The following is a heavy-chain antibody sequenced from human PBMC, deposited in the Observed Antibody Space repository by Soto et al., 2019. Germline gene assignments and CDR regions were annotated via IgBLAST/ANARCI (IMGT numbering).Heavy chain of an antibody. CDR3: ADSWLPTSY. D-gene: IGHD3-10*01. CDR1: EFHFSLYV. V-gene: IGHV3-74*01. Sequence: GSLSLSCASSEFHFSLYVVRWVRQAPGKGLVWVSRISPDGRTTTYADSVKGRFTISRDNAKSTLYLQMNSLTVEDGAVYYCADSWLPTSYWGPGTLVTVSS. CDR2: ISPDGRTT. J-gene: IGHJ4*02.